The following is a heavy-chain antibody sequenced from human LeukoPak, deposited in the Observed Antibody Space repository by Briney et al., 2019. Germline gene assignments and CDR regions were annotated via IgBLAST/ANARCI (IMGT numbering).Heavy chain of an antibody. D-gene: IGHD4-17*01. CDR2: IIPIFGTA. CDR3: ARGAGERDYYYYMDV. V-gene: IGHV1-69*13. CDR1: GGTLSSYA. J-gene: IGHJ6*03. Sequence: GASVKVCCKASGGTLSSYAIIWVRQAPGQGLEWMGGIIPIFGTAHYAQKFQGRVTITADESTSTAYMELSSLRSEDTAVYYWARGAGERDYYYYMDVWGKGTTVTVSS.